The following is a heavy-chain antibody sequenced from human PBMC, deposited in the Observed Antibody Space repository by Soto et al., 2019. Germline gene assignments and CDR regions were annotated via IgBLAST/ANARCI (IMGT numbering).Heavy chain of an antibody. CDR1: GFSLSTSGVG. CDR2: IYWDDDK. Sequence: QITLKESGPPLVKPTQTLTLTCTFSGFSLSTSGVGVGWIRQPPGKALEWLALIYWDDDKRYSPSLKSRLTITKDTSKNQVVLTMTNRDPVDTATYYCAKYQLPLGAFDIWGQGTMVTVSS. CDR3: AKYQLPLGAFDI. J-gene: IGHJ3*02. V-gene: IGHV2-5*02. D-gene: IGHD2-2*01.